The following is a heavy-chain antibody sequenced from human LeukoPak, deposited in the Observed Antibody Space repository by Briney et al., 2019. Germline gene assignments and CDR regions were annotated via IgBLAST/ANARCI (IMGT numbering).Heavy chain of an antibody. CDR1: GYTFTGYY. V-gene: IGHV1-2*02. CDR3: ARDGVGYYDSSGYYYFQH. Sequence: ASVKVSCKASGYTFTGYYMHWVRQAPGQGLEWMGWINPNSGGTNYAQKFQGRVTMTRDTSISTAYMELSRLKSDDTAVYYCARDGVGYYDSSGYYYFQHWGQGTLVTVSS. CDR2: INPNSGGT. J-gene: IGHJ1*01. D-gene: IGHD3-22*01.